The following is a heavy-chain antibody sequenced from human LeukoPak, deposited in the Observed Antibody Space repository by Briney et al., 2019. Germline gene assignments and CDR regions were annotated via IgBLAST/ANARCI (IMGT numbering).Heavy chain of an antibody. D-gene: IGHD6-13*01. Sequence: SETLSLTCTVSGGSISSSSYHWSWIRQPPGKRLEWIGYIYYSGSTNYNPSLKSRVTISLDTSKSQFSLKLSSVTAADTAVYYCARDVNYSSSWYGTKGAFDIWGQGTMVTVSS. CDR2: IYYSGST. CDR1: GGSISSSSYH. V-gene: IGHV4-61*01. CDR3: ARDVNYSSSWYGTKGAFDI. J-gene: IGHJ3*02.